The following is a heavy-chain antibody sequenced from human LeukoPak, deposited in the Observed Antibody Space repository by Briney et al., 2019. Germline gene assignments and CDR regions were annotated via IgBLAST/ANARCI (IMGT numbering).Heavy chain of an antibody. CDR2: IYHSGST. Sequence: SETLSLTCAVSGGSISSAGYAWSWIRQPRGKGLEWIGFIYHSGSTSYNPSLKSRVTISVDRSNNLFSLTLKSVTAADTAMYYCASSFATSHYYFDHWGQGALVTVSS. J-gene: IGHJ4*02. V-gene: IGHV4-30-2*01. CDR1: GGSISSAGYA. CDR3: ASSFATSHYYFDH.